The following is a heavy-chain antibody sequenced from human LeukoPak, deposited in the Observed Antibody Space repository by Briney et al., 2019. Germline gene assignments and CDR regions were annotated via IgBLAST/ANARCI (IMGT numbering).Heavy chain of an antibody. Sequence: KPSETLSLTCAVYGGSFSGYYWSWIRQPPGKGLEWIGEINHSGSTNYNPSLKSRVTMSVDTSKNQFSLKLSSVTAADTAVYYCARLPYYDILTGYFNGEWFDPWGQGTLVTVSS. V-gene: IGHV4-34*01. J-gene: IGHJ5*02. CDR1: GGSFSGYY. CDR3: ARLPYYDILTGYFNGEWFDP. CDR2: INHSGST. D-gene: IGHD3-9*01.